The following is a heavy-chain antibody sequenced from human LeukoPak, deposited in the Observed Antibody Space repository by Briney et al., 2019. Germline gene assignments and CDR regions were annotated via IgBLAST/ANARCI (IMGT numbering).Heavy chain of an antibody. CDR2: IVVGSGNT. V-gene: IGHV1-58*02. CDR1: GFTFTSSA. J-gene: IGHJ6*02. Sequence: TSVKVSCKASGFTFTSSAMQWVRQAREQRLEWIGWIVVGSGNTNYAQKFQERVTITRDMSTSTAYMELSSLRSEDTAVYYCAADFHDLDGMDVWGQGTTVTVSS. CDR3: AADFHDLDGMDV. D-gene: IGHD3-16*01.